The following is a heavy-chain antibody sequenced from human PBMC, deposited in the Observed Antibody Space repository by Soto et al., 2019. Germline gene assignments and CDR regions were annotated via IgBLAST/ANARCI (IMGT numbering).Heavy chain of an antibody. V-gene: IGHV3-30*18. CDR2: ISHDGSNK. D-gene: IGHD3-22*01. CDR1: GLAFNSYG. J-gene: IGHJ4*02. Sequence: GGSLRLSCAASGLAFNSYGMHWVRQAPGKGLEWVAVISHDGSNKYYADSVKGRFTISRDNSKNTAYLQMSSLRPEDTAVYYCVKGEYYYDGSAYYPFDYWGQGRMVTVSS. CDR3: VKGEYYYDGSAYYPFDY.